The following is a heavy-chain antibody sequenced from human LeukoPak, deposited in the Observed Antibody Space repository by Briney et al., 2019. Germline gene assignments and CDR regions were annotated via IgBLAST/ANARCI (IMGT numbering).Heavy chain of an antibody. Sequence: GRSLRLSCAASGFPFNTYAMRWVRQAPGQGLEWVALIWHDGSHKFYSNSVRGQFTISRDNSKNTVSLQMNNLRPEDTAVYYCAREIFGSLSYPDFWGQGTLVTVSS. J-gene: IGHJ4*02. CDR2: IWHDGSHK. V-gene: IGHV3-33*01. CDR1: GFPFNTYA. CDR3: AREIFGSLSYPDF. D-gene: IGHD3-3*01.